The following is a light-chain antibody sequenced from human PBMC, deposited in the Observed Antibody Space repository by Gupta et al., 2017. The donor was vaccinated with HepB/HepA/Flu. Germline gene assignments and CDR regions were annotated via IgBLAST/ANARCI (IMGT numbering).Light chain of an antibody. CDR2: GTS. CDR1: QSLSSSH. J-gene: IGKJ5*01. Sequence: EILLTQSPGTLSLSPGERATLSCRASQSLSSSHLGWYQQKPGQAPRLLIYGTSNRAAGTPDRCSGSGSGTDFTLTISRGEPEDVAIYYCQNYGGSPLITFGQGTRLEIK. V-gene: IGKV3-20*01. CDR3: QNYGGSPLIT.